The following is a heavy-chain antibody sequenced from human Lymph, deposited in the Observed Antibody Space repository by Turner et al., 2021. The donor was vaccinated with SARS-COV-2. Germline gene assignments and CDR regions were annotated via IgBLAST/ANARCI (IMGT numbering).Heavy chain of an antibody. CDR3: AGAAKLTVWFDP. CDR1: GYTFNSYD. J-gene: IGHJ5*02. V-gene: IGHV1-8*01. Sequence: QVQLVQSGVEVKNPGASAMVSCNASGYTFNSYDIDWVRQATGQGLEWMGWMNTNSGNAGYAQKFQSRVTMTRNTSISTAYMGLSSLESEDTAVYYCAGAAKLTVWFDPWGQGTLVTVSS. D-gene: IGHD6-25*01. CDR2: MNTNSGNA.